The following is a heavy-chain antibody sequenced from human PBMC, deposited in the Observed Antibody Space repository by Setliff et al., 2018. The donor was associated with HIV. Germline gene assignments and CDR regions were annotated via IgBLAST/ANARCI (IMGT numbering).Heavy chain of an antibody. J-gene: IGHJ4*02. CDR3: ARNFWGGSYFDY. V-gene: IGHV4-39*07. Sequence: TLETLSLTCTVSGGSISSNSYYWGGIRQPPGKGLEWIGSIFYSGITYYKSSLKSRVTISVDTSKNQFSLKLSSVTAADTAVYYCARNFWGGSYFDYWGQGTLVTVSS. CDR1: GGSISSNSYY. D-gene: IGHD7-27*01. CDR2: IFYSGIT.